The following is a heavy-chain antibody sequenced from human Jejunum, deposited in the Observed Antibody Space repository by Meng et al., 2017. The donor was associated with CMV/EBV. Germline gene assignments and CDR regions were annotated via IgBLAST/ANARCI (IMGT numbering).Heavy chain of an antibody. D-gene: IGHD2-8*02. J-gene: IGHJ4*02. CDR1: GYTFTNYY. CDR3: ARKMGVYYFDY. CDR2: IGPNSGDT. V-gene: IGHV1-2*02. Sequence: QVEGLQFGAEVKKPGALVKVSCKASGYTFTNYYIHGVRQAPGQGLEWMGWIGPNSGDTNYAQKFQGRVTMTRDTSINTAYMELSRLNFDDTAVYYCARKMGVYYFDYWGQGTLVTVSS.